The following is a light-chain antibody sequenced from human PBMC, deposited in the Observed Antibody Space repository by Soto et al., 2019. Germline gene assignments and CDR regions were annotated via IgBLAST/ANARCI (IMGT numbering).Light chain of an antibody. CDR2: DAS. V-gene: IGKV3-11*01. Sequence: EIVLTQSPATLSLSPGERATLSCRASQSVSSYLAWYQQKPGQAPRLLIYDASNRATGIPARFSGSGSGTDFTLTNSSPEPEDFAVYYCQQRSHWPRTFGQGTKVEIK. CDR1: QSVSSY. J-gene: IGKJ1*01. CDR3: QQRSHWPRT.